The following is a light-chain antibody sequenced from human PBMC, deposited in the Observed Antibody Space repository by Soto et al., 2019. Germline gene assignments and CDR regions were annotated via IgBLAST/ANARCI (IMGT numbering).Light chain of an antibody. CDR1: QRISTY. V-gene: IGKV1-39*01. J-gene: IGKJ2*01. CDR2: AAS. CDR3: QQSYSTPHT. Sequence: DIQMTQSPSSLSASVGDRVTITCRASQRISTYLNWYQQKPGKAPNLLIYAASSLQSGVPSRFSGIGSGTDFTLTISSLQPEDFATYYCQQSYSTPHTFGQGTKLETK.